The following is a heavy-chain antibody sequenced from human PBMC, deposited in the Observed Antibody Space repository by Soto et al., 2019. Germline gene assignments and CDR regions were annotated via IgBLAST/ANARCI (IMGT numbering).Heavy chain of an antibody. CDR2: ISYDGSNK. D-gene: IGHD2-2*01. Sequence: GGSLRLSCAASGFTFSSYAMHWVRQAPGKGLEWVAVISYDGSNKYYADSVKGRFTISRDNSKNTLYLQMNSLRAEDTAVYYCVQPADAFDIWGQGTMVTVSS. CDR3: VQPADAFDI. CDR1: GFTFSSYA. J-gene: IGHJ3*02. V-gene: IGHV3-30-3*01.